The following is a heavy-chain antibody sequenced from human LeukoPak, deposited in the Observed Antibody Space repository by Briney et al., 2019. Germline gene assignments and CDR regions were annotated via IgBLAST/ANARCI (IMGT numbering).Heavy chain of an antibody. Sequence: SETLSLTCTVSGGSINSGGYYWNWIRQHPGKGLEWIGYIYHSGSTYYNPSHKSRVTISVDMSKNQFSLKLSSVTAADMAVYYCARAGPFWSGLVRFDPWGQGTLVTVST. CDR2: IYHSGST. CDR1: GGSINSGGYY. D-gene: IGHD3-3*01. CDR3: ARAGPFWSGLVRFDP. J-gene: IGHJ5*02. V-gene: IGHV4-31*03.